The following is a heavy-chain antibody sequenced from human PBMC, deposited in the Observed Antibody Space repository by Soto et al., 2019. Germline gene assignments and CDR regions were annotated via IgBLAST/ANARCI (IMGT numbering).Heavy chain of an antibody. CDR3: ARLESVVTATLYYYGMDV. J-gene: IGHJ6*02. CDR2: IIPIFGTA. Sequence: QVQLVQSGAEVKKPGSSVKVSCKASGGTFSSYAISWVRQAPGQGLEWMGGIIPIFGTANYAQKFQGRVTITADESTSTAYMELSSLRSEDTAVYYCARLESVVTATLYYYGMDVWGQGTTVTVSS. CDR1: GGTFSSYA. D-gene: IGHD2-21*02. V-gene: IGHV1-69*01.